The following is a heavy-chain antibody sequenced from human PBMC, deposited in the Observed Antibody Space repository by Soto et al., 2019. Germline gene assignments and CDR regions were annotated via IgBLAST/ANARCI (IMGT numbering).Heavy chain of an antibody. CDR2: IYYSGST. CDR1: GGSISSGDYY. V-gene: IGHV4-30-4*01. CDR3: AALINGRYFDY. J-gene: IGHJ4*02. Sequence: SETLSLTCTVSGGSISSGDYYWSWIRQPPGKGLEWIGYIYYSGSTYYNPSLKSRVTISVDTSKNQFSLKLSSVTAADTAVYYCAALINGRYFDYWGQGTLVTVSS. D-gene: IGHD1-26*01.